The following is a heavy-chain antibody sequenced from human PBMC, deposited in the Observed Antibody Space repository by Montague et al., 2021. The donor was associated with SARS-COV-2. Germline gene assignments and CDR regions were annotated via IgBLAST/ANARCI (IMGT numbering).Heavy chain of an antibody. D-gene: IGHD5-24*01. J-gene: IGHJ6*03. V-gene: IGHV4-34*01. CDR1: GGSFSRYY. CDR3: ARLGDGFVPSPILGLEPYYSFYYMDV. CDR2: ICQSGNT. Sequence: SETLSLTCAVSGGSFSRYYWSWTRQPAGKGLEWIGEICQSGNTKYNPSLKSRVSISLDTSRNQFSLKVSSVTAADTAIYYCARLGDGFVPSPILGLEPYYSFYYMDVWGKGTTVTVSS.